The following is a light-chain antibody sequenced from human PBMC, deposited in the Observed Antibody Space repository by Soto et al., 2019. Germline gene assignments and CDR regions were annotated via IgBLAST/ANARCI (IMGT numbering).Light chain of an antibody. CDR3: QQYTNWPRT. CDR2: GAS. CDR1: QRFNTN. J-gene: IGKJ2*01. Sequence: EIVMTQSPATLSVSPGERATLSCRASQRFNTNLAWYQQNPGQAPRLLIYGASTSAAGIPARFSGSGSGTEFSLTISSLQSEDFAVYYCQQYTNWPRTFGHGTKLDIK. V-gene: IGKV3-15*01.